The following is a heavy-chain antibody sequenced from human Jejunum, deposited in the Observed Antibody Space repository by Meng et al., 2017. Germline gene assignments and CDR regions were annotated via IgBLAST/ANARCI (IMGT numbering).Heavy chain of an antibody. J-gene: IGHJ4*02. CDR3: ARGLAYAVDH. CDR1: GGSVSSAGYY. CDR2: IYYSGTA. D-gene: IGHD3-22*01. V-gene: IGHV4-30-4*01. Sequence: QVQLQESGPGLVKPPQSLSLTCTVSGGSVSSAGYYWSWIRQLPGKGLEWIGYIYYSGTAYYNPSLKSRVTISIDKSKNQFSLKLTSVTAADTAVYYCARGLAYAVDHWGQGTLVTVSS.